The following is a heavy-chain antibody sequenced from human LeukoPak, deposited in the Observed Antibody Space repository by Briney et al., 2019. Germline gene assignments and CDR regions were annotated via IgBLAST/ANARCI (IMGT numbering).Heavy chain of an antibody. J-gene: IGHJ3*02. CDR2: IYYNGST. CDR1: SSSINNFY. Sequence: SETLSLTCSVSSSSINNFYWTWIRQPPGKGPEWIGYIYYNGSTNYSPSLKSRVTISIDTSKNQFSLKLSSVTAADTAVYYCARDSRASDIWGQGTVVTVSS. CDR3: ARDSRASDI. V-gene: IGHV4-59*01.